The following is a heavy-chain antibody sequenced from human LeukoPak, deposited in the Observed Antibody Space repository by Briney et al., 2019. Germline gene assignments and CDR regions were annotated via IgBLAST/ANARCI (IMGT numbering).Heavy chain of an antibody. Sequence: GGSLRLSCAAFGFTISNKYMTWVRQTPGKGLEWVSVIYSDGNTLYADSVKGRLTISRDTSKNMVYHQMNSLRVEDTAVYYCVDSSWRYWGQGTLVTVSS. CDR3: VDSSWRY. V-gene: IGHV3-66*01. CDR2: IYSDGNT. D-gene: IGHD6-13*01. J-gene: IGHJ4*02. CDR1: GFTISNKY.